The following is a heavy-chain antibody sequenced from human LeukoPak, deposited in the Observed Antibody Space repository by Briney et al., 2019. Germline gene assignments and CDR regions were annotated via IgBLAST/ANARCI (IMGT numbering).Heavy chain of an antibody. CDR3: ARDLRYFDWSNPYGMDV. Sequence: GGSLRLSCAASGFTFSSYSMNWVRQAPGKGLEWVSSISSSSSYIYYADSVKGRFTISRDNAKNSLHLQMNSLRAEDTAVYYCARDLRYFDWSNPYGMDVWGQGTTVTVSS. J-gene: IGHJ6*02. CDR2: ISSSSSYI. V-gene: IGHV3-21*01. D-gene: IGHD3-9*01. CDR1: GFTFSSYS.